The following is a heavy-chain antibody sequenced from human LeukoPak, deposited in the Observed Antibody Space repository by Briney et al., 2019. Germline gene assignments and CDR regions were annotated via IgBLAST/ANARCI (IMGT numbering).Heavy chain of an antibody. J-gene: IGHJ4*02. CDR3: ARDSITGTTCFDS. CDR2: IYTSGST. CDR1: GGSISNYY. D-gene: IGHD1-20*01. V-gene: IGHV4-4*07. Sequence: PSETLSLTCTVSGGSISNYYWSWIRQPAGKRLEWIGRIYTSGSTNYNPSLQSRVTMSVDTSKNQFSLKLTSVTAADTAVYYCARDSITGTTCFDSWGQGTLVTASS.